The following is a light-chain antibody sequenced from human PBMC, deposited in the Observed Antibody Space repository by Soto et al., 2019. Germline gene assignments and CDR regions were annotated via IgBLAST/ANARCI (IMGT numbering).Light chain of an antibody. V-gene: IGKV3-20*01. CDR2: DAS. J-gene: IGKJ1*01. Sequence: EIVLTQSPGTLSLSPGEGATLSCRASQSISSNYLAWYQQKFGQAPRLLIYDASSRAAGVPDRFSGSGSGTEFTLTISRLEPEDFTVYYCHHYETFGQGTKVDIK. CDR1: QSISSNY. CDR3: HHYET.